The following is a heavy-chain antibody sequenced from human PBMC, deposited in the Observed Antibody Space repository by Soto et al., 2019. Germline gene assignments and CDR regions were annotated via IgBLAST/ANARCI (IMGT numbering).Heavy chain of an antibody. CDR1: GGSISSSSYY. CDR2: IYYSGST. CDR3: ARHNGGYYDYIWNAFDI. V-gene: IGHV4-39*01. D-gene: IGHD3-16*01. J-gene: IGHJ3*02. Sequence: SETLSLTCTVSGGSISSSSYYWGWIRQPPGKGLEWIGSIYYSGSTYYNPSLKSRVTISVDTSKNQFSLKLSSVTAADTAVYYCARHNGGYYDYIWNAFDIWGQGTMVTVSS.